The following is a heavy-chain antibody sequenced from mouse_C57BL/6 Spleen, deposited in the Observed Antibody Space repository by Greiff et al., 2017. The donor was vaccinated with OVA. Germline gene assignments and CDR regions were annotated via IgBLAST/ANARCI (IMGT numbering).Heavy chain of an antibody. CDR3: ARVPYFDY. Sequence: EVQRVESGGGLVKPGGSLKLSCAASGFTFSSYAMSWVRQTPEKRLEWVATISDGGSYTYYPDNVKGRFTLSIDNAKNNLYLQMSHLKSEDTAMYYWARVPYFDYWGQGTTLTVSS. V-gene: IGHV5-4*01. J-gene: IGHJ2*01. CDR2: ISDGGSYT. CDR1: GFTFSSYA.